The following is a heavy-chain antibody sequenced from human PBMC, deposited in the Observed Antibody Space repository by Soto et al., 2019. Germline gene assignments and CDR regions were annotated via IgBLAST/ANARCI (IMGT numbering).Heavy chain of an antibody. Sequence: QVQLQESGPGLVKPSQTLSLTCTVSGGSISSGGYYWSWIRQHPGKGLEWIGYIYNSGSTYYNPSLQRRVTISGDTSKNQFSLKLSSVTAADTAVYYCARLHYDCWSGAFDYWGQGTLVTVSS. CDR2: IYNSGST. V-gene: IGHV4-31*03. CDR1: GGSISSGGYY. D-gene: IGHD3-3*01. CDR3: ARLHYDCWSGAFDY. J-gene: IGHJ4*02.